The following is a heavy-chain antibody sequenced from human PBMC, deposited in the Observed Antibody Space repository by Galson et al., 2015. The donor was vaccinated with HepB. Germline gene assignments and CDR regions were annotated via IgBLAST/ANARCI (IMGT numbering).Heavy chain of an antibody. V-gene: IGHV3-21*01. J-gene: IGHJ4*02. CDR2: ISSSSSYI. D-gene: IGHD6-19*01. Sequence: SLRLSCAASGFTFSSYSMNWVRQAPGKGLEWVSSISSSSSYIYYADSVKGRFTISRDNAKNSLYLQMNSLRAEDTAVYYCARGEIAVAGLIDYWGQGTLVTVSS. CDR1: GFTFSSYS. CDR3: ARGEIAVAGLIDY.